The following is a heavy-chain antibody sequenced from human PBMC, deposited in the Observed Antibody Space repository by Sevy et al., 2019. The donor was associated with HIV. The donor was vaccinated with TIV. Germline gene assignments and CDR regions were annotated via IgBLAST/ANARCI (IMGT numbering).Heavy chain of an antibody. CDR2: IYWSGYT. CDR1: GGRVTDGSYF. Sequence: SETLSLTCSVSGGRVTDGSYFWTWIRQPPGKGLEWIGYIYWSGYTTYNPSLESRVTISIDTSRNQFSLQLNSATAADTAVYYCATDQYYDIVTGLYGVDVWGLGTTVTVSS. D-gene: IGHD3-9*01. J-gene: IGHJ6*02. CDR3: ATDQYYDIVTGLYGVDV. V-gene: IGHV4-61*01.